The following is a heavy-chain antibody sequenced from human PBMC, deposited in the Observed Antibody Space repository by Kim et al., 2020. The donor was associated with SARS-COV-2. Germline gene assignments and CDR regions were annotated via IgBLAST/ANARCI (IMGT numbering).Heavy chain of an antibody. CDR1: GGSISSSSYY. CDR2: IYYSGST. D-gene: IGHD3-9*01. Sequence: SETRSLTCTVSGGSISSSSYYWGWIRQPPGKGLEWIGSIYYSGSTYYNPSLKSRVTISVDTSKNQFSLKLSSVTAADTAVYYCARAHYDILTGYGGWFDPWGQGTLVTVSS. J-gene: IGHJ5*02. CDR3: ARAHYDILTGYGGWFDP. V-gene: IGHV4-39*07.